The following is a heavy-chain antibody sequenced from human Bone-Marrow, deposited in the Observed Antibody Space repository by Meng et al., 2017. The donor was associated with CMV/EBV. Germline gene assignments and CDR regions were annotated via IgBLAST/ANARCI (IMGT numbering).Heavy chain of an antibody. V-gene: IGHV3-23*01. CDR1: GFTFSSYS. CDR3: AKKYYDFWSGYYPDY. J-gene: IGHJ4*02. D-gene: IGHD3-3*01. Sequence: GGSLRLSCAASGFTFSSYSMNWVRQAPGKGLEWVSAISGSGGSTYYADSVKGRFTISRDNSKNTLYLQMNSLRAEDTAVYYCAKKYYDFWSGYYPDYWGQGTLVTVSS. CDR2: ISGSGGST.